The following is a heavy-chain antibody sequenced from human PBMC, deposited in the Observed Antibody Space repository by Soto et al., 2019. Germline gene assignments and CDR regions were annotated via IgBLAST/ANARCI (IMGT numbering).Heavy chain of an antibody. J-gene: IGHJ5*02. Sequence: KTSETLSLTCTVSGGSISSSSYYWGWIRQPPGKGLEWIGSIYYSGSTYYNPSLKSRVTISVDTSKNQFSLKLSSVTAADTAVYYCARQYYYDSRRFDPWGQGTLVTVSS. CDR1: GGSISSSSYY. V-gene: IGHV4-39*01. CDR2: IYYSGST. D-gene: IGHD3-22*01. CDR3: ARQYYYDSRRFDP.